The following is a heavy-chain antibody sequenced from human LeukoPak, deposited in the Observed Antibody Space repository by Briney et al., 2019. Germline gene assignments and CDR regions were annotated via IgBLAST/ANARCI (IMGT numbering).Heavy chain of an antibody. J-gene: IGHJ4*02. CDR1: GFTFSDFY. CDR3: AKTARVYDH. Sequence: PGGSLRLSCAASGFTFSDFYMSWVRQTPGQGLEWLTYISSSGKDISYADSVKGRFTVSRDNAKNSLFLQMSSLRAEDTAVYYCAKTARVYDHWGQGTLVTV. D-gene: IGHD5/OR15-5a*01. V-gene: IGHV3-11*04. CDR2: ISSSGKDI.